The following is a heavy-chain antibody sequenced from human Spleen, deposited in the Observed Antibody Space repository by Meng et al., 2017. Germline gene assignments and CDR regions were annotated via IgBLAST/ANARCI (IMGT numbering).Heavy chain of an antibody. V-gene: IGHV3-23*01. D-gene: IGHD1-26*01. CDR3: ARVIVGATKKLNYFDP. J-gene: IGHJ5*02. CDR1: GFTFSSFA. Sequence: GGSLRLSCAASGFTFSSFAMSWVRQAPGTGLEWVSGITGGGGYTSYADSVKGRFTISRDNAKNSLYLQMNSLRAEDTAVYYCARVIVGATKKLNYFDPWGQGTLVTVSS. CDR2: ITGGGGYT.